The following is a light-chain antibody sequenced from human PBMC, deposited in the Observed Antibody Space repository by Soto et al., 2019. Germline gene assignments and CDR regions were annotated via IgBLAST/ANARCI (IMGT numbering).Light chain of an antibody. J-gene: IGKJ2*01. Sequence: DIQMTQSPSTLSASVGDRVTITYRASQSISNWLAWYQQKPGKAPNLLIYKASSLESGVPSRFSGSGSGTEFTLTISSLQPADFATYYCQHYNSYPYTFGQGTKLEIK. CDR2: KAS. CDR1: QSISNW. V-gene: IGKV1-5*03. CDR3: QHYNSYPYT.